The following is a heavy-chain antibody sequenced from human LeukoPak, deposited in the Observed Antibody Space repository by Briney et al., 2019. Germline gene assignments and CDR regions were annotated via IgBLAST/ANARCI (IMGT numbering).Heavy chain of an antibody. CDR2: TNPNSGYT. Sequence: ASVKVSCKASGYTFTSYDIHWVRQATGQGLEWMGWTNPNSGYTGYAQRFQDRVTMTRNTPISTAYMELSSLTSEDTAVYYCAKDRGGTGDFDYWGQGTLVTVSS. CDR3: AKDRGGTGDFDY. D-gene: IGHD3-10*01. J-gene: IGHJ4*02. V-gene: IGHV1-8*01. CDR1: GYTFTSYD.